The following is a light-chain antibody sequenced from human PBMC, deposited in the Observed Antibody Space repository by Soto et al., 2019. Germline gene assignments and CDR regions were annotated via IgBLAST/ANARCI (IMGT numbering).Light chain of an antibody. CDR1: ESVSSN. Sequence: EIVMTQSPAPLSVSPGERATLSGRASESVSSNVAWSLQKPGQAPSLLSYGASTRAPGIPARFSGSGSGTEFTLTISSLQSGDSAVYYCQQYNNWPRTFGQGTKVDIK. CDR2: GAS. V-gene: IGKV3D-15*01. J-gene: IGKJ1*01. CDR3: QQYNNWPRT.